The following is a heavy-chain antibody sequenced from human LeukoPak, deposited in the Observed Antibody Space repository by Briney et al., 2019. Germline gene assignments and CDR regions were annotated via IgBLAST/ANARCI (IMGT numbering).Heavy chain of an antibody. Sequence: SETLSLTCTVSGGSISSGDYYWSWIRQPPGKGLEWIGYIYYSGSTYYNPSLKSRVTISVDTSKNQFPLKLSSVTAADTAVYYCARDAGWDWNYRRWFDPWDQGTLVTVSS. CDR3: ARDAGWDWNYRRWFDP. D-gene: IGHD1-7*01. V-gene: IGHV4-30-4*08. CDR2: IYYSGST. CDR1: GGSISSGDYY. J-gene: IGHJ5*02.